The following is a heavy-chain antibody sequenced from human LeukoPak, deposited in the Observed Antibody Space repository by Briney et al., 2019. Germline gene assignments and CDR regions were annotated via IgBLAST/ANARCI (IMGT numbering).Heavy chain of an antibody. CDR3: ASASYSGDYYYYYTDV. J-gene: IGHJ6*03. Sequence: ASVKVSCKASGYTFTSYDINWVRQATGQGLEWMGWMNPNSGNTGYAQEFQGRVTITRNTSISTAYMELSSLRSEDTAVYYCASASYSGDYYYYYTDVWGKGTTVTVSS. CDR1: GYTFTSYD. V-gene: IGHV1-8*03. D-gene: IGHD2-21*01. CDR2: MNPNSGNT.